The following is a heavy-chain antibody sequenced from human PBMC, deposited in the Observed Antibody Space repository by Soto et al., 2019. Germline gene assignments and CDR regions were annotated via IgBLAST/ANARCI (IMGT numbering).Heavy chain of an antibody. CDR1: GFTFSSYS. D-gene: IGHD2-15*01. CDR3: ARDENERYCRGGSCYLVADAFDI. J-gene: IGHJ3*02. CDR2: ISSSSSYI. V-gene: IGHV3-21*01. Sequence: GGSLRLSCAASGFTFSSYSMNWVRQAPGKGLEWVSSISSSSSYIYYADSVKGRFTISRDNAKNSLYLQMNSLRAEDTAVYYCARDENERYCRGGSCYLVADAFDIWGQGTMVTVSS.